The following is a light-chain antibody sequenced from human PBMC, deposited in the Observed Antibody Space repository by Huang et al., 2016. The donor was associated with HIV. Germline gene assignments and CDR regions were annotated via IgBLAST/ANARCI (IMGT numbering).Light chain of an antibody. Sequence: EIVMTQSPATLSVSPGERATLSCRASQSVSSNLGWYQQKPGQAPRLLIYVASTRATGIPARFSGSGSGTEFTLTISSLQSEDFAVYYCQQYNNWPPYTFGQGTKLEIK. CDR3: QQYNNWPPYT. J-gene: IGKJ2*01. V-gene: IGKV3-15*01. CDR2: VAS. CDR1: QSVSSN.